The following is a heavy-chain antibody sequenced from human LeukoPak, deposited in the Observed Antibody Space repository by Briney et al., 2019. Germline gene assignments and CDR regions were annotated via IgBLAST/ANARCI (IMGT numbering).Heavy chain of an antibody. CDR3: ATRGSNCSSTSCYRGDAFDI. CDR1: GGTFSSYA. Sequence: ASVKVSCKASGGTFSSYAISWVRQAPGQGLEWMGGIIPIFGTANYAQKFQGRVTITTDESTSTAYMELSSLRSEDTAVYYCATRGSNCSSTSCYRGDAFDIWGQGTMVTVSS. V-gene: IGHV1-69*05. CDR2: IIPIFGTA. D-gene: IGHD2-2*02. J-gene: IGHJ3*02.